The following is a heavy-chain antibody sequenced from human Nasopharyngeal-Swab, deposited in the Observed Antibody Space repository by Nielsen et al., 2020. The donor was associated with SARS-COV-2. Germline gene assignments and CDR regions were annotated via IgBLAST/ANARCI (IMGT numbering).Heavy chain of an antibody. J-gene: IGHJ2*01. D-gene: IGHD3-10*01. CDR1: GGSISSSNW. CDR3: ASRLVWFGELSWYFDL. V-gene: IGHV4-4*02. CDR2: IYHSGST. Sequence: SETLSLTCAVSGGSISSSNWRSWVRQPPGKGLEWIGEIYHSGSTNYNPSLKSRVTISVDKSKNQFSLKLSSVTAADTAVYYCASRLVWFGELSWYFDLWGRGTLVTVSS.